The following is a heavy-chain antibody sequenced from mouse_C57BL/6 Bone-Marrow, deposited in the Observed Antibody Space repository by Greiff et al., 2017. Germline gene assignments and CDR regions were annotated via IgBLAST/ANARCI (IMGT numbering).Heavy chain of an antibody. Sequence: QVQLQQSGAELVRPGASVTLSCKASGYTFTDYEMHWVKQTPVHGLEWIGAIDPETGGTAYNQKFQGKAILTADKSSSTAYMELRSLTSEDSAVYYCTRSVYDYFDVWGTGTTVTVSS. D-gene: IGHD2-3*01. CDR2: IDPETGGT. V-gene: IGHV1-15*01. CDR3: TRSVYDYFDV. CDR1: GYTFTDYE. J-gene: IGHJ1*03.